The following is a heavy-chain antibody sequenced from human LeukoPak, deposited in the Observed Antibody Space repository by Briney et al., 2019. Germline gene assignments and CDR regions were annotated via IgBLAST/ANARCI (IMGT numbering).Heavy chain of an antibody. V-gene: IGHV4-59*12. CDR2: IYYSGST. D-gene: IGHD2-8*01. J-gene: IGHJ4*02. CDR3: AGIPLVPYAIEGFDY. CDR1: GGSISSYY. Sequence: SETLSLTCTVSGGSISSYYWSWVRQPPGKGLEWIGYIYYSGSTNYNPSLTSRVTISVDRSKNQFSLKLRSVTAADTALFYFAGIPLVPYAIEGFDYWGQGTLVTVSS.